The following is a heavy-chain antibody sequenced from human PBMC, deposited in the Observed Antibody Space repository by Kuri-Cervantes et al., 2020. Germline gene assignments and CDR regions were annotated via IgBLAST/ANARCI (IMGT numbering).Heavy chain of an antibody. Sequence: GGSLRFSCAVSGFTVGGYSIHWVRQAPGKGLEWVAVISYDGSNKYYADSVKGRFTISRDNSKNTLYLQMNSLRAEDTAVYYCARDFLGERWPDYWGQGTLVTVSS. CDR2: ISYDGSNK. J-gene: IGHJ4*02. CDR3: ARDFLGERWPDY. V-gene: IGHV3-30*03. D-gene: IGHD5-24*01. CDR1: GFTVGGYS.